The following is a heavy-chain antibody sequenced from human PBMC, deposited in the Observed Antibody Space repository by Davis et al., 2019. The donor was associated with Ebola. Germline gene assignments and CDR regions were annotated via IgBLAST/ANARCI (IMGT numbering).Heavy chain of an antibody. D-gene: IGHD3-3*01. J-gene: IGHJ5*02. V-gene: IGHV3-33*06. CDR3: AKDRGITIFGVVMEYRFDP. Sequence: DSVKGRFTISRDNSKNTLFLQMNSLRAEDTAVYYCAKDRGITIFGVVMEYRFDPWGLGTLVTVSS.